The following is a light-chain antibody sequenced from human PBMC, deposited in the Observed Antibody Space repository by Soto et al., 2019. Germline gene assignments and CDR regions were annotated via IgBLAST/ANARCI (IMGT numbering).Light chain of an antibody. V-gene: IGLV2-14*01. CDR2: EVS. CDR3: ASYKSSSSYV. CDR1: SSDVGGYNY. Sequence: QSALAQPASVSGSPGQSITISCTGTSSDVGGYNYVSWYQQHPGKAPKLMIYEVSNRPSGVSNRFSGSKSGNTASLTISGLQAEDEADYYCASYKSSSSYVFGPGTMVTV. J-gene: IGLJ1*01.